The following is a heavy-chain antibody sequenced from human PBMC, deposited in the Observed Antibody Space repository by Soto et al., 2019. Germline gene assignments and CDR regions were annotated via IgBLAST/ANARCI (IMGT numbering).Heavy chain of an antibody. CDR2: IKSKTDGGTT. CDR1: GFTFSNAW. CDR3: TTDMALDDYGDYTDAFDI. V-gene: IGHV3-15*01. Sequence: NPGGSLRLSCAASGFTFSNAWMSWVRQAPGKGLEWVGRIKSKTDGGTTDYAAPVKGRFTISRDDSKNTLYLQMNSLKTEDTAVYYCTTDMALDDYGDYTDAFDIWGQGTMVTVSS. D-gene: IGHD4-17*01. J-gene: IGHJ3*02.